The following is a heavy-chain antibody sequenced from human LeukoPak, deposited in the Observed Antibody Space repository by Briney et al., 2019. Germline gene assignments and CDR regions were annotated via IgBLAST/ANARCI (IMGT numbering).Heavy chain of an antibody. CDR3: ARDGIDFWLANYYYYGMDV. CDR1: GGPFRGFF. V-gene: IGHV4-34*01. CDR2: ISHSGSS. J-gene: IGHJ6*02. Sequence: SETLSLTCAVYGGPFRGFFWSWIRQAPGKGLEWIGEISHSGSSNYNPSLKSRITISVDTSKSQFSLRLTSVTAADTAVYYCARDGIDFWLANYYYYGMDVWGQGTTVTVSS. D-gene: IGHD3-9*01.